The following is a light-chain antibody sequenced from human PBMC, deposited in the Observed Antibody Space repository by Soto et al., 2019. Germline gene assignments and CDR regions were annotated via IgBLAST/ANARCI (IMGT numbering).Light chain of an antibody. CDR1: QSVSNN. CDR3: KQYKEWHPFT. V-gene: IGKV3-15*01. Sequence: EIVMTQSPATLSVSPGETATLSCRASQSVSNNVAWYQQKPGQAPRLLILGASTRATGIPARFSGSGSATEFTLSISSLQPADFAVYYCKQYKEWHPFTFGQGTRLEIK. J-gene: IGKJ5*01. CDR2: GAS.